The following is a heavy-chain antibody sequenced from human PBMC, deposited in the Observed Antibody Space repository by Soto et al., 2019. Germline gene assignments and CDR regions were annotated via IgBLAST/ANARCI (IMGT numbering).Heavy chain of an antibody. CDR1: GGSISSSSYY. D-gene: IGHD3-10*01. CDR2: IYYSGST. J-gene: IGHJ5*02. V-gene: IGHV4-39*01. Sequence: PSETLSLTCTVSGGSISSSSYYWGWIRQPPGKGLEWIGSIYYSGSTYYNPSLKSRVTISVDTSKNQFSLKLSPVTAADTAVYYCARPVTMVRGLRGWFDPWGQGTLVTVSS. CDR3: ARPVTMVRGLRGWFDP.